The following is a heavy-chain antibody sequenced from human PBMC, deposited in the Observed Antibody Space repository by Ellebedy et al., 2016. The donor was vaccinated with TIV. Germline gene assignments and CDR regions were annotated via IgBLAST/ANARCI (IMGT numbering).Heavy chain of an antibody. D-gene: IGHD3-22*01. CDR2: MYHFGTT. V-gene: IGHV4-4*02. CDR1: GGSVSSANW. J-gene: IGHJ4*02. CDR3: ARASYDSSGTVNDY. Sequence: PGGSLRLSCTVSGGSVSSANWWNWIRQSPGTGLEWIGEMYHFGTTNYNPSLRGRVTISVDKSNNQFSLKLSSVTAADTAVYYCARASYDSSGTVNDYWGQGTLVTVSS.